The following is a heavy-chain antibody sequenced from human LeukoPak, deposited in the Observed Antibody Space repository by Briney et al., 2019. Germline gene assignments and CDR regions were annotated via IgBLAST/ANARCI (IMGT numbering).Heavy chain of an antibody. D-gene: IGHD3-16*01. Sequence: SVKVSCKASGGTFSNYAINWARQAPGQGLEWMGEIIPMFGVPSYAQKFQGRVTLTADESTSTAYMELSSLRSEDTAVYYCVRGRVMRGTYYVAGQDALDVWGQGTMVTVSS. CDR2: IIPMFGVP. V-gene: IGHV1-69*01. CDR1: GGTFSNYA. CDR3: VRGRVMRGTYYVAGQDALDV. J-gene: IGHJ3*01.